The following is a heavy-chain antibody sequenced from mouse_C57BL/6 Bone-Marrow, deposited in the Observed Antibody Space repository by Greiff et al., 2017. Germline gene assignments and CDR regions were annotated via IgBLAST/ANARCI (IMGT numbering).Heavy chain of an antibody. V-gene: IGHV1-31*01. J-gene: IGHJ1*01. Sequence: EVQLKESGPELVKPGASVKISCKASGYSFTGYYMHWVKQSHGNILDWIGYIDPYNGVTSYNQQFKGKATLTVDKSSSTAYMELRSLTSEDSAVYYCARGEYDGYDWYFDVWGEGTTVTVSS. CDR3: ARGEYDGYDWYFDV. CDR2: IDPYNGVT. D-gene: IGHD2-3*01. CDR1: GYSFTGYY.